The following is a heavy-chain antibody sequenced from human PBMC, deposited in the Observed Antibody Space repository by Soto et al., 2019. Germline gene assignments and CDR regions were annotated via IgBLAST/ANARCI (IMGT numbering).Heavy chain of an antibody. V-gene: IGHV4-61*01. J-gene: IGHJ4*02. CDR3: ARDTYYYDSSGYYSFDY. Sequence: PSETLSLTCSVSGGSVSSGSYYWSWIRQPPGKGLEWIGYIYYSGSTNYNPSLKSRVTISVDTSKNQFSLKLSSVTAADTAVYYCARDTYYYDSSGYYSFDYWGQGTLVTVSS. D-gene: IGHD3-22*01. CDR2: IYYSGST. CDR1: GGSVSSGSYY.